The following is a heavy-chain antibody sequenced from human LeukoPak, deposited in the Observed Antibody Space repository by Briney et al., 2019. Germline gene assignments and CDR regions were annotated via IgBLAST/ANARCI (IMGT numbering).Heavy chain of an antibody. Sequence: SQTLSLTCTVSGGSISSGSSYWSWLRQPAGKGLEWIGRMYTSGSTNYNPALKSRFTISVDTSKNQFSLKMTSVTAADTAVYYCTRGSITVDHWGQGTLVTVSS. D-gene: IGHD6-19*01. V-gene: IGHV4-61*02. CDR2: MYTSGST. J-gene: IGHJ4*02. CDR3: TRGSITVDH. CDR1: GGSISSGSSY.